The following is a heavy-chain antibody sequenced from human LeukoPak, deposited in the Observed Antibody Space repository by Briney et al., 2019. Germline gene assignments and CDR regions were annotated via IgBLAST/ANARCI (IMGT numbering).Heavy chain of an antibody. D-gene: IGHD5-12*01. CDR1: GFTFNSYA. CDR2: ISYDGSNK. J-gene: IGHJ4*02. V-gene: IGHV3-30*04. Sequence: GRSLRLSCAASGFTFNSYAIHWVRQAPGKGLEWVAVISYDGSNKYYADSVKGRFTISRDNSKNTLYLQLNSLRPEDTAVYYCARDQLAYSGYDTLFDYWGQGTLVTVSS. CDR3: ARDQLAYSGYDTLFDY.